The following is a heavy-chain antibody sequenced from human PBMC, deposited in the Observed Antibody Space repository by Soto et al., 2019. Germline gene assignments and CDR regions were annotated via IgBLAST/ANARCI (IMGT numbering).Heavy chain of an antibody. V-gene: IGHV4-31*03. CDR2: IYDSEGA. D-gene: IGHD6-6*01. Sequence: QVQLQESGPGLVKPSQTLSLTCSVSGESISSGGYYWSWIRHHPGKGLEWIGYIYDSEGAYYRPSLKIRVTISMDTSKNHFAMRLSSVTAADTAVYYCARASSSSSAADYWGQGILVTVSA. CDR1: GESISSGGYY. J-gene: IGHJ4*02. CDR3: ARASSSSSAADY.